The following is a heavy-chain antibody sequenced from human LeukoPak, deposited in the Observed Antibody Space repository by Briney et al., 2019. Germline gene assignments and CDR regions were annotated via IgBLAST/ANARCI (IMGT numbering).Heavy chain of an antibody. D-gene: IGHD3-16*01. Sequence: PETLSLTCTVSGGSISSYYWSWIRQPAGKGLEWIGRIYSSGSTNYYPSLKSRVTISVDTSKSQISLKLSSVTAADTAVYYCARAPLGGVTADNMDVWGQGTTVTVSS. J-gene: IGHJ6*02. CDR1: GGSISSYY. V-gene: IGHV4-4*07. CDR3: ARAPLGGVTADNMDV. CDR2: IYSSGST.